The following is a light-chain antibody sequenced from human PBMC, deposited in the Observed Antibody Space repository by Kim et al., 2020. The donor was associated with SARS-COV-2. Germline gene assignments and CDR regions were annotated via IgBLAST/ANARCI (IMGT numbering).Light chain of an antibody. Sequence: QSVLTQPASVSGSPGQSITISCTGTSSDVGSYNYVSWYQQHPGKAPKLMIYAVSNRPSGVSNRFSGSKSGNTASLTIYGLQAEDEADYYCSSYTRSSTNYVFGTGTKVTVL. J-gene: IGLJ1*01. CDR2: AVS. CDR1: SSDVGSYNY. V-gene: IGLV2-14*03. CDR3: SSYTRSSTNYV.